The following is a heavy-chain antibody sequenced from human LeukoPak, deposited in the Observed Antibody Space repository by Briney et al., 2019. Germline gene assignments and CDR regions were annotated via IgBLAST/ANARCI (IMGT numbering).Heavy chain of an antibody. CDR2: IYHSGST. CDR1: GGSISSYY. D-gene: IGHD4-17*01. Sequence: SETLSLTCTVSGGSISSYYWSWIRQPPGKGLEWIGYIYHSGSTYYNPSLKSRVTISVDRSKNQFSLKLSSVTAADTAVYYCARGATVTPGWFDPWGQGTLVTVSS. CDR3: ARGATVTPGWFDP. J-gene: IGHJ5*02. V-gene: IGHV4-59*12.